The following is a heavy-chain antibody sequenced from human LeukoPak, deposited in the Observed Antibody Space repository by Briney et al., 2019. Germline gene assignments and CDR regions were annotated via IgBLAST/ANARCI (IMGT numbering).Heavy chain of an antibody. CDR3: ARDQYCDFWSGSRWFDY. CDR1: GGSFSGYY. D-gene: IGHD3-3*01. J-gene: IGHJ4*02. CDR2: INHSGST. V-gene: IGHV4-34*01. Sequence: PSETLSLTCAVYGGSFSGYYWSWIRQPPGKGLEWIGEINHSGSTNYNPSLKSRVTISVDTSKNQFSLKLSSVTAADTAVYYCARDQYCDFWSGSRWFDYGGQGTLVTVSS.